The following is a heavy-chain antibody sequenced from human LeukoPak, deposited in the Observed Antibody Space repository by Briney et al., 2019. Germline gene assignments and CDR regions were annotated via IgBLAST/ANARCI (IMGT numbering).Heavy chain of an antibody. CDR2: IIPILGIA. CDR1: GGTFSSYA. J-gene: IGHJ4*02. Sequence: ASVKVSCKASGGTFSSYAISWVRQAPGQGLEWMGRIIPILGIANYAQKFQGRVTITADKSTSTAYMELSSLRSEDTAVYYCASMITFGGAMSYWGQGTLVTVSS. CDR3: ASMITFGGAMSY. D-gene: IGHD3-16*01. V-gene: IGHV1-69*04.